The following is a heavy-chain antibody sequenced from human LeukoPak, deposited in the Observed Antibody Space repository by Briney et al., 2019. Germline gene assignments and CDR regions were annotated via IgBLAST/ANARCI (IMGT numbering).Heavy chain of an antibody. CDR2: ISYDGSNK. D-gene: IGHD2-15*01. Sequence: PGGSLRLSCAASGFTFSSYAMHWVRQAPGKGLEWVAVISYDGSNKYYADSVKGRFTISRDNSKNTLYLQMNSLRAEDTAVYYCAREASTRGGGSFAGLSGAFDIWGQGTMVTVSS. CDR1: GFTFSSYA. J-gene: IGHJ3*02. V-gene: IGHV3-30*04. CDR3: AREASTRGGGSFAGLSGAFDI.